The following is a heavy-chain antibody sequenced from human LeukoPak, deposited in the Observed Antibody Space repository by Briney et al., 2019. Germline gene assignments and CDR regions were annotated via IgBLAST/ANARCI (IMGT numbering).Heavy chain of an antibody. D-gene: IGHD6-19*01. V-gene: IGHV4-30-4*01. CDR3: ARDSSGWYSDY. J-gene: IGHJ4*02. CDR2: IYYSGST. Sequence: SETLSLTCTVSGGSISSGDYYWSWIRQPPGKGLEWIGYIYYSGSTYYNPSLKSQVTISVDTSKNQFSLKLSSVTAADTAVYYCARDSSGWYSDYWGQGTLVTVSS. CDR1: GGSISSGDYY.